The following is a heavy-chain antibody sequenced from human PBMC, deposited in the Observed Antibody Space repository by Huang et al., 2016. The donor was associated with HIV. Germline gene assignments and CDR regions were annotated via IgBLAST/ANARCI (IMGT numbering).Heavy chain of an antibody. Sequence: QVTLRESGPALVKPTQTLTLTCTFSGFSLSSSGMSVNWIRQPPGKALEWLARIDWDDEEYYNTYLEPRLTISKDTAKNQVVLTMTNMDPVDTATYYCARIRSSNSFFDYWGQGTVVTVSS. CDR1: GFSLSSSGMS. CDR2: IDWDDEE. CDR3: ARIRSSNSFFDY. V-gene: IGHV2-70*15. J-gene: IGHJ4*02. D-gene: IGHD6-13*01.